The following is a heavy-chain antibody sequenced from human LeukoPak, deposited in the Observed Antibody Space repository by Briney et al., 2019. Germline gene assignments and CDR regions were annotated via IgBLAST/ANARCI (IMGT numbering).Heavy chain of an antibody. Sequence: GGSLRLSCAASGFTSDDYAMHWVRQAPGKGLEWVSGISWNSGSIGYADSVKGRFTISRDNAKNSLYLQMNSLRAEDTALYYCAKGVGTAISWFVGYWGQGTLVTVSS. J-gene: IGHJ4*02. D-gene: IGHD5-18*01. CDR1: GFTSDDYA. CDR3: AKGVGTAISWFVGY. CDR2: ISWNSGSI. V-gene: IGHV3-9*02.